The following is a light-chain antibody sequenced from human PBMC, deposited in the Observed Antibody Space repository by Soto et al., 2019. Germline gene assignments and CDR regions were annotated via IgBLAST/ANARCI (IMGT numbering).Light chain of an antibody. J-gene: IGKJ1*01. Sequence: EIVLTQSPGTLSLSPGERATLSCRASQSVSSSYLAWYQQKPDQAPRLLIYGASSRATGIPDRFSGSRSGTNFTLTISRLEPEDFAVYYCQQYGSSPRTFGQGTKVEIK. V-gene: IGKV3-20*01. CDR1: QSVSSSY. CDR2: GAS. CDR3: QQYGSSPRT.